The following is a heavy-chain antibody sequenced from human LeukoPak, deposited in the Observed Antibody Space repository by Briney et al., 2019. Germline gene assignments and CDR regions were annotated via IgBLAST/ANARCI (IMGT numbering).Heavy chain of an antibody. CDR3: AREGGAVADGRGGPFDY. CDR2: INHSGST. CDR1: GGSFSGYY. V-gene: IGHV4-34*01. Sequence: SETLSLTCAVYGGSFSGYYWSWIRQPPGKGLEWIGEINHSGSTNYNPSLKSRVTISVDTSKNQFSLKLSSVTAADTAVYYCAREGGAVADGRGGPFDYWGQGTLVTVSS. J-gene: IGHJ4*02. D-gene: IGHD6-19*01.